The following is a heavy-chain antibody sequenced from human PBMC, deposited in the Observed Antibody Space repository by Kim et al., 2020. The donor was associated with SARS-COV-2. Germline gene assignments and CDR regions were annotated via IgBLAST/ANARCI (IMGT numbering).Heavy chain of an antibody. Sequence: ASVKVSCKASGYTFSGYYMHWVRQAPGRGLEWMGWINLNSGGTNYAQKFQGRVTMTRDTSISTAYMELSSLRSDDTAVYYCAREGIAAGGRGWFDPWGQG. J-gene: IGHJ5*02. D-gene: IGHD6-13*01. CDR1: GYTFSGYY. CDR3: AREGIAAGGRGWFDP. V-gene: IGHV1-2*02. CDR2: INLNSGGT.